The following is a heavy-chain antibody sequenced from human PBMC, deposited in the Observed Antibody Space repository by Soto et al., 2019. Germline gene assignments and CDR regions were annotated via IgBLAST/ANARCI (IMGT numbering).Heavy chain of an antibody. CDR3: ASPQQWLGQRGDFDS. J-gene: IGHJ4*02. V-gene: IGHV3-7*05. D-gene: IGHD6-19*01. Sequence: EVQLVESGGGLVQPGGSLRLSCAASGFTFSSYWMSWVRQAPGKALEWVANIRQDGSDKYYVDSVKGRFTISRDNSKTSLYLQMNSLRAEDTAIYYCASPQQWLGQRGDFDSWGQGTLVTVSS. CDR1: GFTFSSYW. CDR2: IRQDGSDK.